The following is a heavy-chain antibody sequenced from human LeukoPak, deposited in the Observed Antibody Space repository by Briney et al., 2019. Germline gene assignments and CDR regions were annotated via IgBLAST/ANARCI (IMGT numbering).Heavy chain of an antibody. CDR2: INPNSGGI. J-gene: IGHJ4*02. Sequence: ASVKVSCEASGYTFSSSDINWVRQAAGQELEWMGWINPNSGGINYAQKFQGRVTMTRDTSITTAYMELSRLRSDDTAVYYCARSSAPYYFDYWGQGTLVTVSS. V-gene: IGHV1-2*02. CDR1: GYTFSSSD. CDR3: ARSSAPYYFDY.